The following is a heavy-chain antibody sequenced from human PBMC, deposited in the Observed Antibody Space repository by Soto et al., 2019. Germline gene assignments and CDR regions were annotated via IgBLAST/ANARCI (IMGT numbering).Heavy chain of an antibody. V-gene: IGHV3-30*18. D-gene: IGHD1-7*01. CDR1: GFNFDNYG. Sequence: QVQLVESGGGVVQPGGSLRLSCQASGFNFDNYGMHWVRQAPGKGLEWGAVITYDGSFQYYADSVKGRFTISRDNSKNTLFLQLNTLNPEDTAVYHCAKDRVGGTFYTPLGFWGQGTLVTVSS. CDR3: AKDRVGGTFYTPLGF. J-gene: IGHJ4*02. CDR2: ITYDGSFQ.